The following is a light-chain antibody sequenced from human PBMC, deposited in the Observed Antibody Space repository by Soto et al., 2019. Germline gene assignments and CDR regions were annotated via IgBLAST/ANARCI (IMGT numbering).Light chain of an antibody. V-gene: IGKV3-20*01. J-gene: IGKJ1*01. Sequence: EVVLTQSPGTLSLSPGEGATLSCRASQSVVTSYLAWYQQKLGQPPRLLIYGAFYRAPGIPDRFTGSGSGTDFSLSVRRLEPEDFAVYYCHYYDDSFWTFSQGTKVDIK. CDR3: HYYDDSFWT. CDR1: QSVVTSY. CDR2: GAF.